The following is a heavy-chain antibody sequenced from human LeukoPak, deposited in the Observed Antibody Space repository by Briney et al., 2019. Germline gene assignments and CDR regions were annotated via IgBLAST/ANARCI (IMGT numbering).Heavy chain of an antibody. V-gene: IGHV3-30*04. J-gene: IGHJ4*02. D-gene: IGHD1-26*01. CDR2: ISYDGSNE. CDR1: GFTFSSYA. CDR3: ARDHGGGVGSSRWFDY. Sequence: PGGSLRLSCAASGFTFSSYAMHWVRQAPGKGLEGVAVISYDGSNEYYADSVKGGFTISRDNSRNTLYLQMKRLRAEDTGVYYCARDHGGGVGSSRWFDYWGQGTLVTVSS.